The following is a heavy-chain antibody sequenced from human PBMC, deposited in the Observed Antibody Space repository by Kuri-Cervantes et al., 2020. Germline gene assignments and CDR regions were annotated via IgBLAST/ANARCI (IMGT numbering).Heavy chain of an antibody. CDR1: GFTFSSHG. CDR3: ATGVGATGY. D-gene: IGHD1-26*01. J-gene: IGHJ4*02. CDR2: ISYDGSNK. Sequence: GESLKISCAASGFTFSSHGMHWVRQAPGKGLEWVAVISYDGSNKYYADSVKGRFTISRDNSKNTLYLQMNSLRAEGTAVYYCATGVGATGYWGQGTLVTVSS. V-gene: IGHV3-30*03.